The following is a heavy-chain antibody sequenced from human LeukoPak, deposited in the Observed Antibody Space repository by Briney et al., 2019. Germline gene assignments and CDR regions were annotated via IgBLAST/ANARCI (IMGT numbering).Heavy chain of an antibody. D-gene: IGHD4-17*01. CDR2: IYYSGST. CDR1: GGSISSYY. CDR3: ASKTTAATGFHY. Sequence: SETLSLTCTVFGGSISSYYWSWIRQPPGKGLEWIGYIYYSGSTNYNPSLKSRVTISVDTSKNQFSLKLSSVTAADTAVYYCASKTTAATGFHYWGQGTLVTVSS. J-gene: IGHJ4*02. V-gene: IGHV4-59*01.